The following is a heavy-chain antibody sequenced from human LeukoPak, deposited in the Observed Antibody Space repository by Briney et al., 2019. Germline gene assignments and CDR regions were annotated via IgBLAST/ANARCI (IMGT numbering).Heavy chain of an antibody. V-gene: IGHV4-59*01. Sequence: PSETLSLTCTVSGGSISSYYWSWIRQPPGKGLEWIGYIYYSGSTNYNPSLKSRVTISVDTSKNQFSLKLSSVTAADTAVYYCARGVGDSGTDFDYWGQGTLVTVSS. CDR3: ARGVGDSGTDFDY. D-gene: IGHD1-1*01. CDR2: IYYSGST. J-gene: IGHJ4*02. CDR1: GGSISSYY.